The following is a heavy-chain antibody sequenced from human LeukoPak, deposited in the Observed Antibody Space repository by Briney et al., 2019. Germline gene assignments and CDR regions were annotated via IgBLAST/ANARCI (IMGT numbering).Heavy chain of an antibody. CDR3: ARGYCSGGTCYRTFFDY. D-gene: IGHD2-15*01. Sequence: PSETLSLTCTVSGGSISSYYWSWIRQPPGKGLEWIGYIYYSGSTNYNSSLKSRVTMSVDTSKNQLSLKLSSATAADTTVYYCARGYCSGGTCYRTFFDYWSQGTLVTVSS. V-gene: IGHV4-59*01. CDR1: GGSISSYY. CDR2: IYYSGST. J-gene: IGHJ4*02.